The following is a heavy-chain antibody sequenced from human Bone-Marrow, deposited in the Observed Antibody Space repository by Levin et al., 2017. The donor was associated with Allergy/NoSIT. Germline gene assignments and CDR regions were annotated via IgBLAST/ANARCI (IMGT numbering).Heavy chain of an antibody. J-gene: IGHJ3*02. Sequence: GESLKISCAASGFRFSGYDFHWVRQAPDKGLDWVSVMSFDGKTKYYADSVKGRFTISRDNSKKMLYLQMQNLKTEDTATYFCARGNGLRDCGDGCFSNGFDIWGQGTVVAVSS. CDR1: GFRFSGYD. D-gene: IGHD2-21*01. CDR3: ARGNGLRDCGDGCFSNGFDI. CDR2: MSFDGKTK. V-gene: IGHV3-30*04.